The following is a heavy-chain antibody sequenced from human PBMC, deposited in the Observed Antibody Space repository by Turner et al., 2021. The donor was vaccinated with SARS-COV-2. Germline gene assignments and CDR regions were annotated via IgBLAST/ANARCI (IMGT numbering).Heavy chain of an antibody. CDR3: ARDPGVEVVAATEGYGMDV. Sequence: QVQLVQSGAEVKKPGSSVKVSCKASGGTFSSYAIGWVRQAPGQGLEWMGGIIPIFGTANYVQKFQGRVTITADESTSTVYMELRSLRSEDTAVYYCARDPGVEVVAATEGYGMDVWGQGTTVTVSS. CDR1: GGTFSSYA. V-gene: IGHV1-69*01. J-gene: IGHJ6*02. CDR2: IIPIFGTA. D-gene: IGHD2-15*01.